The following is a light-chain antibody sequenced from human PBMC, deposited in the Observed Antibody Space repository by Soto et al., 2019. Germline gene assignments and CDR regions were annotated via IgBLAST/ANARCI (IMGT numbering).Light chain of an antibody. J-gene: IGLJ2*01. CDR3: CSYAGSYTHVV. CDR2: DVS. CDR1: SSDVGGYNY. Sequence: QSVLTQPRSVSGSPGQSVTISCTGTSSDVGGYNYVSWYQQHPGKAPKLMIYDVSKRPSGVPDRFSGSKSGNTASLTICGLQAEDGADYYCCSYAGSYTHVVFGGGTKLTAL. V-gene: IGLV2-11*01.